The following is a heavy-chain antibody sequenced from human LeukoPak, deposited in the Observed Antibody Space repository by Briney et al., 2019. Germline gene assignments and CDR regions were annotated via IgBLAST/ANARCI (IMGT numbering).Heavy chain of an antibody. CDR2: ISADGIDK. V-gene: IGHV3-30*18. Sequence: GGSLRLSCAASGITFSSAWMSWVRQAPGKGLEWVAGISADGIDKYYADSVKGRFTISRDNSKNTLYLQMSSLRPEDTAVYYCAKDKGREGDYWGQGNLVTVSS. CDR1: GITFSSAW. CDR3: AKDKGREGDY. J-gene: IGHJ4*02.